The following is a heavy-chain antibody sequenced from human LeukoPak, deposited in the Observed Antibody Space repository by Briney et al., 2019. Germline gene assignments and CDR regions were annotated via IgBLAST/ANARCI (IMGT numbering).Heavy chain of an antibody. CDR2: INPSGGST. J-gene: IGHJ5*02. CDR1: GYTFTSYY. Sequence: ASVKVSCKASGYTFTSYYMHWVRQAPGQGLEWMGIINPSGGSTSYAQKFQGRVTMTRDTSTSTVYMELSSLRSEDTAVYYCARENVTESVGGQWVLNWFDPWGQGTLVTVSS. D-gene: IGHD2-21*02. CDR3: ARENVTESVGGQWVLNWFDP. V-gene: IGHV1-46*01.